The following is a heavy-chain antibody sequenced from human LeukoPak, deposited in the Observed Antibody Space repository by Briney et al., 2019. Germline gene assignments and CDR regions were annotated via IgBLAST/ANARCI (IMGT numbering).Heavy chain of an antibody. CDR3: ATISDLLFYFHS. CDR2: LYTGGNT. V-gene: IGHV3-66*01. Sequence: GGSLRLSCAASGFTFSSYSMNWVRQAPGKGLEWVSLLYTGGNTYYADSVKGRFTLSRDNSKNTVYLQMNSLRVEDTAMYYCATISDLLFYFHSWGQGTLVTVSS. CDR1: GFTFSSYS. J-gene: IGHJ4*02.